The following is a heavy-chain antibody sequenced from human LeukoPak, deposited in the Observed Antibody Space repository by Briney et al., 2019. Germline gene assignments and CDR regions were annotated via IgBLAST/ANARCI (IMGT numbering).Heavy chain of an antibody. D-gene: IGHD3-22*01. CDR1: GFTFSSFG. CDR2: ISSTGGTA. CDR3: AIPKYYDSSGYYD. Sequence: GGSLRLSCAASGFTFSSFGMSWVRQAPGKGLEWVSAISSTGGTAYYADSVKGRFTISRDNSKNTLYLQMNSLRAEDTAVYYCAIPKYYDSSGYYDWGQGTLVTVSS. V-gene: IGHV3-23*01. J-gene: IGHJ4*02.